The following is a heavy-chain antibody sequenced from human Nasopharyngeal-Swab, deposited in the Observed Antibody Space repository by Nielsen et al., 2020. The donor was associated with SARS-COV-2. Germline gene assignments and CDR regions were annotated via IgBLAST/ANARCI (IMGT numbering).Heavy chain of an antibody. J-gene: IGHJ5*02. V-gene: IGHV3-9*01. CDR1: GFTFDDYA. Sequence: GGSLRLSCAASGFTFDDYAMHWVRQAPGKGLEWVSGISWNSGSIGYADSVKGRFTISRGNAKNSLYLQMNSLRAEDTALYYCAKDTSSYISGWFDPWGQGTLVTVSS. D-gene: IGHD6-13*01. CDR2: ISWNSGSI. CDR3: AKDTSSYISGWFDP.